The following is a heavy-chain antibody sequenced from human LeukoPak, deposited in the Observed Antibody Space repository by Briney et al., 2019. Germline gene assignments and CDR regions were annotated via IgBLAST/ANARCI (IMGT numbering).Heavy chain of an antibody. CDR1: GFTFSSYG. V-gene: IGHV3-30*02. J-gene: IGHJ4*02. D-gene: IGHD6-13*01. CDR2: IRYDGSNK. CDR3: AREAAGLQKKPFDY. Sequence: GGSLRLSCAASGFTFSSYGMHWVRQAPGKGLEWVAFIRYDGSNKYYADSVKGRFTISRDNSKNTLYLEMNSLRAEDTAVYYCAREAAGLQKKPFDYWGQGTLVTVSS.